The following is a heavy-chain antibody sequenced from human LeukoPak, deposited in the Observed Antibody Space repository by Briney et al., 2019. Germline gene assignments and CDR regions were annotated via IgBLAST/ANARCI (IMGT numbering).Heavy chain of an antibody. J-gene: IGHJ4*02. V-gene: IGHV4-39*01. CDR3: ASVRGLSKFDY. Sequence: PSETLSLTCTVSGGSISSSSYYWGWIRQPPGKGLEWIGSIYYSGSTYYNPSLKSRVTISVDTSKNQFSLKLSSVTAADTAVYYCASVRGLSKFDYWGQGTLVTVSS. CDR1: GGSISSSSYY. CDR2: IYYSGST.